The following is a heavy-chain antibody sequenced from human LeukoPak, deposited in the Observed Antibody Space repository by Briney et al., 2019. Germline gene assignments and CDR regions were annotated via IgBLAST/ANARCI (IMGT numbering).Heavy chain of an antibody. V-gene: IGHV3-48*01. D-gene: IGHD3-3*01. CDR2: ISSSSSTI. CDR1: GFTFSSYS. J-gene: IGHJ3*02. Sequence: GGSLRLSCAASGFTFSSYSMNWVRQAPGKGLEWVSYISSSSSTIYYADSVKGRFTISRDNAKNSLYLQMNSLRAEDTAVYSCARVGYDFWSGYYDDAFDIWGQGTMVTVSS. CDR3: ARVGYDFWSGYYDDAFDI.